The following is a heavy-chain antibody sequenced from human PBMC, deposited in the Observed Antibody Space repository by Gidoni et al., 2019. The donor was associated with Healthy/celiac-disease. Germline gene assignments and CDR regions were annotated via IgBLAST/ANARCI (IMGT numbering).Heavy chain of an antibody. CDR2: IDPSDSYT. Sequence: EVQLVQSGAEVKKPGESLRISCKGSGYSFTSYWISWVRQMPGKGLEWMGRIDPSDSYTNYSPSFQGHVTISADKSISTAYLQWSSLKASDTAMYYCARHPYCSGGSCYYYYYGMDVWGQGTTVTVSS. CDR3: ARHPYCSGGSCYYYYYGMDV. CDR1: GYSFTSYW. D-gene: IGHD2-15*01. V-gene: IGHV5-10-1*03. J-gene: IGHJ6*02.